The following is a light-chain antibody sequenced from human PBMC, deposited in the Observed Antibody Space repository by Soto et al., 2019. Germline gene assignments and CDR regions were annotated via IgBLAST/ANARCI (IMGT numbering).Light chain of an antibody. CDR2: DAS. Sequence: EIVLTHSPATLSLSPCERATLSFGASQSVNNYLAWYQQRPGQAPRLLIYDASNRATGIPARFSGSGSGTDFTLTISSLEPEDFAVYYCQHRNNRPFSFGPGTKVDIK. J-gene: IGKJ3*01. CDR1: QSVNNY. CDR3: QHRNNRPFS. V-gene: IGKV3-11*01.